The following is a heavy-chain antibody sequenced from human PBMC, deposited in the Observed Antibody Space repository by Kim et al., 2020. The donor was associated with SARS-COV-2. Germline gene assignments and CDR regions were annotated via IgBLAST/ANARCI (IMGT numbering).Heavy chain of an antibody. J-gene: IGHJ6*02. Sequence: APKVQGRVTMTRDTATSSVYMELSSLRSEDTAVYFCARDGAICGVDVGLDVWGQGTTVSVSS. D-gene: IGHD3-3*01. V-gene: IGHV1-46*01. CDR3: ARDGAICGVDVGLDV.